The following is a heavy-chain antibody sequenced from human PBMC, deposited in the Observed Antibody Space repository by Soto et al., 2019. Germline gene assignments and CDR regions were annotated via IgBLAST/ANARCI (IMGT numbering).Heavy chain of an antibody. J-gene: IGHJ4*02. D-gene: IGHD6-25*01. CDR3: ARGFSAGKGSPPDY. Sequence: HPGRSLRLSCAASGFTFSNYAMTWVRQAPGKGLEWVSVLNGSGGITSSADSVKGRFAISRDNSKNTLYLQMNSLRDGDTAVYYCARGFSAGKGSPPDYWGQGTLVTVSS. CDR1: GFTFSNYA. CDR2: LNGSGGIT. V-gene: IGHV3-23*01.